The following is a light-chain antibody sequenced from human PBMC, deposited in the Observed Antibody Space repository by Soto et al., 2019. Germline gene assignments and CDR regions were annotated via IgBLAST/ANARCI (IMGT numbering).Light chain of an antibody. V-gene: IGKV3-15*01. Sequence: EIVMTQSPATLSVSPGERATLSCTASQSVSSNLAWYQQKPGQAPSLLIYGASTRATCIPARFSGSGSGTECTLTISSLQSEDFAVYYCHQYNNWPPWTFGQGTKVEIK. CDR1: QSVSSN. CDR3: HQYNNWPPWT. J-gene: IGKJ1*01. CDR2: GAS.